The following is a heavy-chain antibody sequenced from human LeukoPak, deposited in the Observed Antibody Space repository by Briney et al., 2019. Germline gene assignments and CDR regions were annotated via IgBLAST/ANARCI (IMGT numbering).Heavy chain of an antibody. V-gene: IGHV4-30-2*01. Sequence: SETLSLTCRVSGGPISSGDYSWSWIRQPPGKGLEWIGYIYHSGSTYYNPSLKSRVTISVDRSKNQFSLKLSSVTAADTAVYYCAGTNVDTTSDFDYWAREPWPPSPQ. CDR3: AGTNVDTTSDFDY. CDR2: IYHSGST. D-gene: IGHD5-18*01. J-gene: IGHJ4*02. CDR1: GGPISSGDYS.